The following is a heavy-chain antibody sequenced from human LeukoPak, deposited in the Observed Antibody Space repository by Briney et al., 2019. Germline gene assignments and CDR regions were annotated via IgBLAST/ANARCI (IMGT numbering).Heavy chain of an antibody. CDR1: GGSISSYY. J-gene: IGHJ3*02. CDR3: GGLLLPGAFDI. CDR2: IYYSGST. Sequence: SETLSLTCTVSGGSISSYYWSWIRQPPGKGLEWIGYIYYSGSTNYNPSLKSRVTISVDTSKNQFSLKLSSVTAADTAVYYCGGLLLPGAFDIWGQGTMVTVSS. V-gene: IGHV4-59*01. D-gene: IGHD2-15*01.